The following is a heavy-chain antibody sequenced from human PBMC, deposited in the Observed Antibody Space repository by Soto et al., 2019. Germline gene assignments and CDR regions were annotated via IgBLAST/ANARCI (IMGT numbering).Heavy chain of an antibody. Sequence: SGPTLVNPTETLTLTCTVSGFSLSNARMGVSWIRQPPGKALEWLAHIFSNDEKSYSTSLKSRLTISKDTSKSQVVLTMTNMDPVDTATYYCARILSSSTTNWFDPWGQGTLVTVSS. CDR1: GFSLSNARMG. J-gene: IGHJ5*02. V-gene: IGHV2-26*01. D-gene: IGHD6-13*01. CDR3: ARILSSSTTNWFDP. CDR2: IFSNDEK.